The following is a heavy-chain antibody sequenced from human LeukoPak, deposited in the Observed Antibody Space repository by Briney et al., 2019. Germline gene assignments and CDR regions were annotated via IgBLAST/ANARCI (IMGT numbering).Heavy chain of an antibody. CDR2: IYHSGST. V-gene: IGHV4-4*02. CDR3: ASAIRPIVVVPAANRAFDI. CDR1: GGSISSSNW. D-gene: IGHD2-2*01. Sequence: KPSETLSLTCAVSGGSISSSNWWSWVRQPPGKGLEWIGEIYHSGSTNYNPSLKSRVTISVDKSKNQFSLKLSSVTAADTAVYYCASAIRPIVVVPAANRAFDIWGQGTMVTVSS. J-gene: IGHJ3*02.